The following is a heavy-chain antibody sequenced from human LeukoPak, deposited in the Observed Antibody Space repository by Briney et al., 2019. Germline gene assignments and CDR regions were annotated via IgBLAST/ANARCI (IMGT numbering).Heavy chain of an antibody. D-gene: IGHD1-1*01. CDR3: ARGGLATGCSHY. V-gene: IGHV3-48*04. Sequence: GGSLRLSCAASGFTFSSYWMSWVRQAPGKGLEWLSYISSDGATVYYSDSVKGRFSSSRDNAKKSLYLQMNSLTAEDTAIYYCARGGLATGCSHYWGQGVSVTVSS. CDR2: ISSDGATV. J-gene: IGHJ4*02. CDR1: GFTFSSYW.